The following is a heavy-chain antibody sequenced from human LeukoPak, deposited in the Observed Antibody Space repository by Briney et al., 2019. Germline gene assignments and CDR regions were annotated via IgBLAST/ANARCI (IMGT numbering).Heavy chain of an antibody. CDR2: ISSSGTTI. V-gene: IGHV3-11*01. D-gene: IGHD6-25*01. J-gene: IGHJ6*03. CDR3: ARSIAAADGGVYYYMDV. Sequence: GGSLRLSCVASGFTFSDYYMSWIRQAPGKGLEWISYISSSGTTIYYTDSVKGRLTISRDNAKNSLYLQMNSLRAGDTAVYFCARSIAAADGGVYYYMDVWGKGTTVTISS. CDR1: GFTFSDYY.